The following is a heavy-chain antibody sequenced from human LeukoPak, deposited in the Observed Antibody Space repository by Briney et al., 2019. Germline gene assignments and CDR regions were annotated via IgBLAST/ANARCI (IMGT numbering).Heavy chain of an antibody. J-gene: IGHJ6*02. CDR2: INPNSGGT. V-gene: IGHV1-2*02. Sequence: EASVKVSCKASGYAFTGYNMHWVRQAPGQGPEWMGWINPNSGGTNYAQKFQGRVTMTRDMSISTAYMELSRLTSDDTAVYYCARWFTITSGDYDILTSSYHRGMDVWGQGATVTVSS. D-gene: IGHD3-9*01. CDR1: GYAFTGYN. CDR3: ARWFTITSGDYDILTSSYHRGMDV.